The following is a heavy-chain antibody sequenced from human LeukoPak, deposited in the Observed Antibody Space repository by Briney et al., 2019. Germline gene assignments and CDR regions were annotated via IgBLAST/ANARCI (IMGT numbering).Heavy chain of an antibody. V-gene: IGHV5-51*01. CDR1: GYSFTSYW. D-gene: IGHD3-22*01. CDR2: IYPGDSDT. Sequence: LGESLKISCMGSGYSFTSYWIGWVRQMPGKGLEWMGIIYPGDSDTRYSPSFQGQVTISADKSISTAYLQWSSLKASDTAMYYCARLDYDSSAYYFDYWGQGTLVTVSS. CDR3: ARLDYDSSAYYFDY. J-gene: IGHJ4*02.